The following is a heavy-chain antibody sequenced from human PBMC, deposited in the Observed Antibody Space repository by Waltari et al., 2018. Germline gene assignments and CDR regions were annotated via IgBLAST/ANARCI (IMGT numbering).Heavy chain of an antibody. CDR1: GGSISSGGYY. Sequence: QVQLQESGPGLVKPSQTLSLTCTVSGGSISSGGYYWSWIRQHPGKGLEWIGYIYYSGSTYYHPSLKSLVTISVDTSKNQFSLKLSSVTAADTAVYYCARAGYCSSTSCYTGKGQGYWFDPWGQGTLVTVSS. CDR3: ARAGYCSSTSCYTGKGQGYWFDP. J-gene: IGHJ5*02. V-gene: IGHV4-31*01. CDR2: IYYSGST. D-gene: IGHD2-2*02.